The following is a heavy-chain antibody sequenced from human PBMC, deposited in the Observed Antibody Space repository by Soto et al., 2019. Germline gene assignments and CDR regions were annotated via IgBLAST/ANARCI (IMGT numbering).Heavy chain of an antibody. CDR3: ARYDSSGYYWPYYYYGMDV. D-gene: IGHD3-22*01. CDR1: GFTISTYS. Sequence: GGSLRLSCAASGFTISTYSMNWVRQAPGKGLEWVSSISDSSSYIYYADSVKGRFTISRDNAKNSLYLQMNSLRAEDTAVYYCARYDSSGYYWPYYYYGMDVWGQGTTVTVSS. CDR2: ISDSSSYI. J-gene: IGHJ6*02. V-gene: IGHV3-21*01.